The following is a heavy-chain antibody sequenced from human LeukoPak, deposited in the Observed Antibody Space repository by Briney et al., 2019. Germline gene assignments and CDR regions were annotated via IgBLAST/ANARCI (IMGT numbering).Heavy chain of an antibody. Sequence: SVKVSCKASGGTYSSYTISWVRQAPGQGLEWMGRIIPILGIANYAQKFQGRVTITADKSTSTAYMELSSQGSEDTAVYYRASTLVGATTRAFDIWGQGTMVTVSS. V-gene: IGHV1-69*02. CDR1: GGTYSSYT. J-gene: IGHJ3*02. CDR2: IIPILGIA. D-gene: IGHD1-26*01. CDR3: ASTLVGATTRAFDI.